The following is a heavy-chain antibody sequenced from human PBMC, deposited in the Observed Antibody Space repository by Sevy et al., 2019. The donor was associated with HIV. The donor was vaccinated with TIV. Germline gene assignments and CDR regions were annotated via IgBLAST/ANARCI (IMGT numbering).Heavy chain of an antibody. V-gene: IGHV3-53*01. CDR3: ARGIQLWLGGWAFDI. J-gene: IGHJ3*02. CDR1: GFTVSSNY. D-gene: IGHD5-18*01. CDR2: IYSGGST. Sequence: GGSLRLSCAASGFTVSSNYMSWVRQAPGKGLEWVSVIYSGGSTYYADSVKGRFTISRDNSKNTLYLQMNSLRAEDTAVYNCARGIQLWLGGWAFDIWGQGTMVPVSS.